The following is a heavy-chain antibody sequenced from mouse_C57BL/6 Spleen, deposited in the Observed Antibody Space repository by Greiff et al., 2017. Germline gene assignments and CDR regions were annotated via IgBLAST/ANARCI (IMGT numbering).Heavy chain of an antibody. CDR1: GFTFSSYG. CDR3: ARQGPFAY. CDR2: ISSGGSYT. Sequence: DVKLQESGGDLVKPGGSLKLSCAASGFTFSSYGMSWVRQTPDKRLEWVATISSGGSYTYYPDSVKGRFTISRDNAKNTLYLQMSSLKSEDTAMYYSARQGPFAYWGQGTLVTVAA. V-gene: IGHV5-6*02. D-gene: IGHD3-3*01. J-gene: IGHJ3*01.